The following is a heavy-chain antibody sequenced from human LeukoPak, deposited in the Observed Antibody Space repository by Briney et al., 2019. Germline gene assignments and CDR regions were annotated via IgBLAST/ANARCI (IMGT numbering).Heavy chain of an antibody. J-gene: IGHJ3*02. CDR1: GYSFTSYW. D-gene: IGHD2-15*01. V-gene: IGHV5-51*01. CDR2: IYPGDSDT. Sequence: GESLKISCKGSGYSFTSYWIGWVRQMPGKGLEWMGIIYPGDSDTTYSPSFQGQVTISADKSISTAYLQWSSLKASDTAMYYCARRGYCSGGDCFSNVFDIWGQGTVVTVSS. CDR3: ARRGYCSGGDCFSNVFDI.